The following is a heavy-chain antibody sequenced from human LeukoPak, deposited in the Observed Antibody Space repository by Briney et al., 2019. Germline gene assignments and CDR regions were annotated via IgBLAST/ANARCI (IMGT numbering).Heavy chain of an antibody. CDR3: ARPYGDQEGGVGAFDI. Sequence: ASVKVSCKASGYTFTSYYMHWVRKAPGQGLEWMGIINPSGGSTSYAQKFQGRVTMTRDTSTSTVYMELSSLRSEDTAVYYCARPYGDQEGGVGAFDIWGQGTMVTVSS. V-gene: IGHV1-46*01. CDR2: INPSGGST. J-gene: IGHJ3*02. D-gene: IGHD4-17*01. CDR1: GYTFTSYY.